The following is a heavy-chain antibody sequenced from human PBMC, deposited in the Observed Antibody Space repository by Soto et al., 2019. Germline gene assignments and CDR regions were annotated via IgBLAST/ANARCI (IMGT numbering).Heavy chain of an antibody. Sequence: QITLKESGPALVKPTQTLTLTCTFSGFSLSTSGVGVGWIRQPPGKALEWLAVIYWDDGKHYSPSLESRLTITKDTSKNQVVLTMTNMDPVDTATYFCAHKGYGDYPLDYWGQGTLVTVSS. D-gene: IGHD4-17*01. V-gene: IGHV2-5*02. CDR1: GFSLSTSGVG. CDR3: AHKGYGDYPLDY. CDR2: IYWDDGK. J-gene: IGHJ4*02.